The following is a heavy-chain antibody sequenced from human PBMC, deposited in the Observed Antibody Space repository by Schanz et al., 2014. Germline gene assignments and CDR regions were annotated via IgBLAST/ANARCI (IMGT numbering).Heavy chain of an antibody. CDR1: GFTLSSYN. J-gene: IGHJ4*02. CDR3: AGDWASGRYYSDY. D-gene: IGHD1-26*01. V-gene: IGHV3-30*02. Sequence: VQLVESGGGLVQPGGSLRLSCVASGFTLSSYNMNWVRQAPGKGLEWVAFIRYNGINEYYADSVKGRFTISRDNSKNTLYLQMNSLRAEDTAVYYCAGDWASGRYYSDYGGQGTLVTVSS. CDR2: IRYNGINE.